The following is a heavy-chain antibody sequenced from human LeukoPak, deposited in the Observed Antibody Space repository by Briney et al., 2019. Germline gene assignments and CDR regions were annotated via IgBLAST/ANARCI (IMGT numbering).Heavy chain of an antibody. CDR1: GFTFGTYG. V-gene: IGHV3-23*01. Sequence: PGGSLRLSCEASGFTFGTYGMTWVRQAPGKGLEWVSGITGSSTWTYYADSVRGRFTISRDNSKNTLYLQMNSLRAEDTAVYYCAKEYCSGGSCYPAYFDYWGQGTLVTVSS. D-gene: IGHD2-15*01. J-gene: IGHJ4*02. CDR3: AKEYCSGGSCYPAYFDY. CDR2: ITGSSTWT.